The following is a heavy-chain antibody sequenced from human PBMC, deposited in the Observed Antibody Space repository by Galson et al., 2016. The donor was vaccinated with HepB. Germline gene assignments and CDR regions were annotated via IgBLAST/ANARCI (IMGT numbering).Heavy chain of an antibody. Sequence: SLRXSCAASGXXFGXXXMSXXXQAXXKGLXXVGFIRSKAYGGTTEYAESVKGRFTISRDDSKSIAYLQMSSLKASDTAMYYCARLAVETDSLVFDYWGQGXXVTXSP. V-gene: IGHV3-49*03. CDR1: GXXFGXXX. D-gene: IGHD3-16*01. CDR2: IRSKAYGGTT. CDR3: ARLAVETDSLVFDY. J-gene: IGHJ4*02.